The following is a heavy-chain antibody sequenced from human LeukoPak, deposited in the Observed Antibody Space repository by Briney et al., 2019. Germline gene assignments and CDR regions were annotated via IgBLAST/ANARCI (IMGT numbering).Heavy chain of an antibody. CDR2: IWSDGTNK. V-gene: IGHV3-33*03. CDR1: GFTFSHFG. Sequence: GGSLRLSCAASGFTFSHFGFHWVRQAPGKGLEWVAVIWSDGTNKYYVNSVKGRFTIHRDDSQNTVYLQMNNLRVDDTAIYFCAKDAQRGFDYSNSLEYWGRGSPVTVSS. J-gene: IGHJ4*02. D-gene: IGHD4-11*01. CDR3: AKDAQRGFDYSNSLEY.